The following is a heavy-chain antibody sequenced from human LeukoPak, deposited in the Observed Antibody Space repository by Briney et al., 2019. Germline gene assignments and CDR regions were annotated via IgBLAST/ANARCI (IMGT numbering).Heavy chain of an antibody. CDR2: INPNSGGT. D-gene: IGHD6-13*01. V-gene: IGHV1-2*02. CDR3: ARGRRSWYYFDY. Sequence: ASVKVSCKASGYTFTGYYMHWVRQAPGQGLEWMGWINPNSGGTNYAPKFQGRVTMTRDTSISTAYMELSRLRSDDTAVYYCARGRRSWYYFDYWGQGTLVTVSS. CDR1: GYTFTGYY. J-gene: IGHJ4*02.